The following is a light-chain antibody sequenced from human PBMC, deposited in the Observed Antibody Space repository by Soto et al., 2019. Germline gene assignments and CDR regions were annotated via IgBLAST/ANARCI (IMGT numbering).Light chain of an antibody. V-gene: IGKV3-15*01. CDR1: QSVSSY. Sequence: EIVMTQSPATLSVSPGERATLSCRASQSVSSYLAWYQQKPGQAPRLLIYDASTRATGIPARFSGSGSGTDFTLTISSLQPEDFAVYYCQQHNNWPFTFGQGTQLEIK. J-gene: IGKJ5*01. CDR2: DAS. CDR3: QQHNNWPFT.